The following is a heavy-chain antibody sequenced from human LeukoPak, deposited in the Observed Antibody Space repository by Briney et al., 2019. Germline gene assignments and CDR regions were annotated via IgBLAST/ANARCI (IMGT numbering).Heavy chain of an antibody. J-gene: IGHJ4*02. Sequence: SETLSLTCAVYGGSFSGYYWSWIRQPPGKGLEWIGEINHSGSTNYNPSLKSRVTISVDTSKNQFSLKLSSVTAADTAVYYCASLRPLSYCGGDCYHPSDYWGQGTLVTVSP. D-gene: IGHD2-21*02. CDR3: ASLRPLSYCGGDCYHPSDY. CDR2: INHSGST. CDR1: GGSFSGYY. V-gene: IGHV4-34*01.